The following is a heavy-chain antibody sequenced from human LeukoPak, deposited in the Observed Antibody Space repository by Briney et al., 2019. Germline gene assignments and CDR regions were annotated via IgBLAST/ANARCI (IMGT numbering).Heavy chain of an antibody. D-gene: IGHD3-22*01. CDR2: INSDGSST. V-gene: IGHV3-74*01. CDR3: ARAQYYDSTTAGGMDV. CDR1: GFIFSGSW. Sequence: GGSLRLSCTASGFIFSGSWMAWIRQAPGKGLVWVSRINSDGSSTNYADSVKGRFTISRDNAKNTLYLQMNSLRTEDTAVYYCARAQYYDSTTAGGMDVWGQGTTVTVSS. J-gene: IGHJ6*02.